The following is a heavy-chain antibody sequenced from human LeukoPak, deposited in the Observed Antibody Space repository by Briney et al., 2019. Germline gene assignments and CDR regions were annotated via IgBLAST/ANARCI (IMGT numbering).Heavy chain of an antibody. D-gene: IGHD3-22*01. Sequence: PGGSLRLSCAASGFTFSSYWMTWVRQAPGKGLEWVGRTKSKTDGGTTDYAAPVKGRFTISRDDSKTTLYLQMNSLKTEDTAVYYCTTSRLGYDSSGYSWDYWGQGTLVTVSS. CDR2: TKSKTDGGTT. CDR3: TTSRLGYDSSGYSWDY. J-gene: IGHJ4*02. CDR1: GFTFSSYW. V-gene: IGHV3-15*01.